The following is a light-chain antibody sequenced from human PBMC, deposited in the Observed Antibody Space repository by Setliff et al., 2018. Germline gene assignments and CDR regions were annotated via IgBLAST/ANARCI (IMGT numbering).Light chain of an antibody. CDR3: SAYTSSSTYV. V-gene: IGLV2-14*01. J-gene: IGLJ1*01. CDR1: IGDVGAYDF. CDR2: EVT. Sequence: QSALTQPASVSGSPGRSITISCSGTIGDVGAYDFVSWYQHHPGKAPKLVIYEVTNRPSGISNRFSGSKSGNSASLIISGLQAEDEADYYCSAYTSSSTYVFGTGTKVTVL.